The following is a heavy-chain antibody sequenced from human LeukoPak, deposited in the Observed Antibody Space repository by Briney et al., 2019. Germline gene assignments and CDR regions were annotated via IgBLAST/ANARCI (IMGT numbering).Heavy chain of an antibody. CDR3: ARGTRGWDPWDY. D-gene: IGHD6-19*01. CDR1: GGSFSGYY. CDR2: INHSGST. J-gene: IGHJ4*02. Sequence: SETLSLTCAVYGGSFSGYYWSWIRQPPGKGLEWIGEINHSGSTNYNPSLKSRVTISVDTSKNQFSLKLSSVTAADTAVYYCARGTRGWDPWDYWGQGTLVTVSS. V-gene: IGHV4-34*01.